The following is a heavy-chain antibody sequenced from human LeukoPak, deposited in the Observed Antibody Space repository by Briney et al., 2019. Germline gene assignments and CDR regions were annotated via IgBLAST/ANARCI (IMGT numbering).Heavy chain of an antibody. D-gene: IGHD2-21*01. CDR2: FYASGTT. V-gene: IGHV4-4*07. J-gene: IGHJ5*02. CDR1: GVSISNYF. CDR3: ARTHCGGGSCDTFDP. Sequence: SETLSLTCNVFGVSISNYFWSWLRQPAGKGLEWIGRFYASGTTYYNPSLRSRVTLSMDTSRNHFSLKLTSVTAADTAVYYCARTHCGGGSCDTFDPWGQGTLVTVSS.